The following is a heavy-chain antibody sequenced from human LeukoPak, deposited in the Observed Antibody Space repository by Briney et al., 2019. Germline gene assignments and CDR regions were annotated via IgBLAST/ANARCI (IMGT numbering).Heavy chain of an antibody. J-gene: IGHJ3*01. CDR2: IYHSGST. D-gene: IGHD3-16*01. CDR3: ARDLGAFTFAGTL. Sequence: PSETLSLTCAVSGGSISSSNWWSWVRQPPGKGLEWIGEIYHSGSTNYNPSLKSRVTMSIDMSKNQFSLNLNSVTAADTAIYYCARDLGAFTFAGTLWGRGTMVIVSS. V-gene: IGHV4-4*02. CDR1: GGSISSSNW.